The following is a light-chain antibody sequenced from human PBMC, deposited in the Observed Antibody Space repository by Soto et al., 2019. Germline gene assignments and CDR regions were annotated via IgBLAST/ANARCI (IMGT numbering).Light chain of an antibody. CDR3: QQFNSYPLT. Sequence: AIQLTQSPSSLSASVGDRVTITCRATQGISSALAWYQQKPGKAPKLLIYDASSLQRGVPSRFRGSGSGKDFTLTISSLQPEEFATSYCQQFNSYPLTFGGGTKVEIK. CDR1: QGISSA. CDR2: DAS. J-gene: IGKJ4*01. V-gene: IGKV1-13*02.